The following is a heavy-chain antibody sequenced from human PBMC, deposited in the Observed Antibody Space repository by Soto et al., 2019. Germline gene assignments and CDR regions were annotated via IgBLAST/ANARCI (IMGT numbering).Heavy chain of an antibody. CDR3: ARVRGRYFDWMSFDY. J-gene: IGHJ4*02. D-gene: IGHD3-9*01. V-gene: IGHV4-59*01. Sequence: QVQLQESGPGLVKPSETLSLTCTVSGGSISSYYWSWIRQPPGKGLEWIGYIYYSGSTNYNPSLKSRITISVDTSKNQFSLKLSSVTAAYTAVYYCARVRGRYFDWMSFDYWGQGTLVTVSS. CDR1: GGSISSYY. CDR2: IYYSGST.